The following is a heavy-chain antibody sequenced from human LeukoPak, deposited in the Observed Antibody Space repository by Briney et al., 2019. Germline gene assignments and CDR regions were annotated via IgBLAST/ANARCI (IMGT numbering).Heavy chain of an antibody. Sequence: SETLSLTCTVSGASIRNLSYYWAWIRQPPGKGLEWVGNTYYNGDTYSNSSLESRLTQSIDTSKNHFSLKLTSATAADTAVYYCARILYDFGDHYIDYWGQGILVTVSS. CDR1: GASIRNLSYY. CDR3: ARILYDFGDHYIDY. J-gene: IGHJ4*02. V-gene: IGHV4-39*02. CDR2: TYYNGDT. D-gene: IGHD4-17*01.